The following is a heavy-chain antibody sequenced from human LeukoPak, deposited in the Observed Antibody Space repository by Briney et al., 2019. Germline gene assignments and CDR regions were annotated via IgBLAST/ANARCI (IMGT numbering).Heavy chain of an antibody. CDR2: IYYSGGT. V-gene: IGHV4-39*01. CDR1: GGSISSSSYY. J-gene: IGHJ3*02. Sequence: SETLSLTCTVSGGSISSSSYYWGWIRQPPGKGLEWIGSIYYSGGTYYNPSLKSRVTISVDTSKNQFSLKLSSVTAADTAVYYCARTSCYYDSSGYCPLFAFDIWGQGTMVTVSS. CDR3: ARTSCYYDSSGYCPLFAFDI. D-gene: IGHD3-22*01.